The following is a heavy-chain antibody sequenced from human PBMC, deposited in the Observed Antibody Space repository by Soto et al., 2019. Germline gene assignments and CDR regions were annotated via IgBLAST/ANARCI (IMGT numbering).Heavy chain of an antibody. V-gene: IGHV1-2*04. D-gene: IGHD2-15*01. Sequence: ASVKVSCKASGYTFTGYYMHWVRQAPGQGLEWMGWINPNSGGTNYAQKFQGWVTMTRDTSISTAYMELSRLRSDDTAVYYCARSTGVRIGRYFDYWGQGTLVTVSS. J-gene: IGHJ4*02. CDR1: GYTFTGYY. CDR3: ARSTGVRIGRYFDY. CDR2: INPNSGGT.